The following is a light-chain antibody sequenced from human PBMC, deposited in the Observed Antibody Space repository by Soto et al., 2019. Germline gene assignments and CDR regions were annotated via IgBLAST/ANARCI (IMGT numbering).Light chain of an antibody. V-gene: IGKV3-11*01. J-gene: IGKJ2*01. Sequence: DIVMTQSPATLSLSPGERATLSCRASQSISSSLAWYQQKPGQAPRLLIYDSFNRNSGTPARFRGSGSGTDFTLTISSVEPEDFAIYYCQQRADWHPYTFGRGTKLEIK. CDR3: QQRADWHPYT. CDR2: DSF. CDR1: QSISSS.